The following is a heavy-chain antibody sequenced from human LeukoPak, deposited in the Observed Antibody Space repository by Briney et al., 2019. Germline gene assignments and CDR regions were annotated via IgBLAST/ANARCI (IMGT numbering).Heavy chain of an antibody. V-gene: IGHV3-9*01. CDR1: GFTFNDHA. Sequence: GRSLRLSCAASGFTFNDHAMYWVRQAPGKGLEWVSGINWNSDNIGYTDSVKGRFTISRDDAKNSLFLQMNSLRTEDTALYYCARASYYYDTTGLGAVDIWGQGTMVTVSS. CDR3: ARASYYYDTTGLGAVDI. D-gene: IGHD3-22*01. J-gene: IGHJ3*02. CDR2: INWNSDNI.